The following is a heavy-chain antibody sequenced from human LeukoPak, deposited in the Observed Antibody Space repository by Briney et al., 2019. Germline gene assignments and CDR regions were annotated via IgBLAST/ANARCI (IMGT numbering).Heavy chain of an antibody. CDR2: INSDGSST. Sequence: GGSLRLSCAASGFTFSSYWMHRVRQAPGKGLVWVSRINSDGSSTSYADSVKGRFTISRDNAKNTLYLQMNSLRAEDTAVYYCARERGIAVAGSPNWFDPWGQGTLVTVSS. CDR3: ARERGIAVAGSPNWFDP. J-gene: IGHJ5*02. V-gene: IGHV3-74*01. D-gene: IGHD6-19*01. CDR1: GFTFSSYW.